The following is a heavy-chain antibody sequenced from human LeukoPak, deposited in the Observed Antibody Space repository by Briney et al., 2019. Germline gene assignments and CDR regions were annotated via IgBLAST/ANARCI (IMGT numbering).Heavy chain of an antibody. CDR3: ARRPFPLYCSGGSCYETWFDP. D-gene: IGHD2-15*01. Sequence: PSETLSLTCTVSGGSISSSSYYWGWIRQPPGKGLEWIGSIYYSGSTYYNPSLKSRVTISVDTSKNQFSLKLSSVTAADTAVYYCARRPFPLYCSGGSCYETWFDPWGQGTLVTVSS. CDR2: IYYSGST. CDR1: GGSISSSSYY. V-gene: IGHV4-39*01. J-gene: IGHJ5*02.